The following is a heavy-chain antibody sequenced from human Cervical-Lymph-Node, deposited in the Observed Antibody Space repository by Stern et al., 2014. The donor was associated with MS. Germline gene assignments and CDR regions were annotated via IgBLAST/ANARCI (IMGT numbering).Heavy chain of an antibody. D-gene: IGHD6-13*01. CDR2: IYSGGST. Sequence: VQLVQSGGGLVQPGGSLRLSCAASGFTVSRNYMSWVRQAPGKGLEWVSVIYSGGSTYYADSVKGRFTISRDNSKNTLYLQMNSLRAEDTAVYYCARGSSSWYFWFDPWGQGTLVTVSS. CDR3: ARGSSSWYFWFDP. J-gene: IGHJ5*02. V-gene: IGHV3-66*01. CDR1: GFTVSRNY.